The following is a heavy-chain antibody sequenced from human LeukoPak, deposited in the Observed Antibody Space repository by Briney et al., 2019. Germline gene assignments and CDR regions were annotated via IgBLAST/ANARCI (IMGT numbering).Heavy chain of an antibody. CDR2: MNPNSGNT. J-gene: IGHJ6*02. D-gene: IGHD5-12*01. CDR3: ARGLFEDIVASPHYGMDV. Sequence: ASVKVSCKASGYTFTSYDINWVRQATGQGLEWMGWMNPNSGNTGYAQKFQGRVTMTRNTSISTAYMELSSLRSEDTAVYYCARGLFEDIVASPHYGMDVWGRGTTVTVSS. V-gene: IGHV1-8*01. CDR1: GYTFTSYD.